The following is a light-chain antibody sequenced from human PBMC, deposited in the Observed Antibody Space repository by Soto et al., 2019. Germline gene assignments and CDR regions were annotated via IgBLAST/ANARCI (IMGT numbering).Light chain of an antibody. CDR1: QSVSSN. CDR2: GAS. V-gene: IGKV3-20*01. J-gene: IGKJ1*01. Sequence: EIVMTQSPATLSLSPGDRATFSCRASQSVSSNLAWYQQKPGQAPRLLIYGASIRATGIPARFSGSGPGTDFTLTISRLEPEDFAVYYCQQYGSSVTFGQGTKVDIK. CDR3: QQYGSSVT.